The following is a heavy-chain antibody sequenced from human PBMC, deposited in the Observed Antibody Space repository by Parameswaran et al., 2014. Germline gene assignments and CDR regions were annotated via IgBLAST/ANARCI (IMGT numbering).Heavy chain of an antibody. V-gene: IGHV4-34*01. J-gene: IGHJ6*02. Sequence: PGKGLEWIGEINHSGSTNYNPSLKSRVTISVDTSKNQFSLKLSSVTAADTAVYYCARTRFPLSYGMDVWGQGTTVTVSS. D-gene: IGHD3-16*01. CDR3: ARTRFPLSYGMDV. CDR2: INHSGST.